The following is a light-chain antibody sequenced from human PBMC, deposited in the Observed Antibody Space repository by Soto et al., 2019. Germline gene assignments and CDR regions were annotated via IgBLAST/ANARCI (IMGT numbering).Light chain of an antibody. Sequence: DIQMTQSPSTLSASVGDTVTITCRASQSIGNWMAWYQQTPGKAPNLLIYRGSSLQSGVPSRFSGSRSGTEFTLTIVSLQPDDFAVYYCQQFNVYPYTFGRGTKLEIK. V-gene: IGKV1-5*03. CDR3: QQFNVYPYT. CDR2: RGS. CDR1: QSIGNW. J-gene: IGKJ2*01.